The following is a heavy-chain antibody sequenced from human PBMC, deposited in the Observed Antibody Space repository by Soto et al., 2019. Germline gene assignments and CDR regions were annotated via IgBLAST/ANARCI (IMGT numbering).Heavy chain of an antibody. D-gene: IGHD1-26*01. CDR2: ISYDGSNQ. CDR1: GFTFSSYA. V-gene: IGHV3-30*18. J-gene: IGHJ6*02. CDR3: AKDPWGVYYYGMDV. Sequence: QVQLVESGGGVVQPGMSLRLSCAASGFTFSSYAMHWVRQAPGKGLEWVAVISYDGSNQYYADSVKGRFAISRDNSRTTVSLQMNSLRAEDTAVYYCAKDPWGVYYYGMDVWGQGTTVTVSS.